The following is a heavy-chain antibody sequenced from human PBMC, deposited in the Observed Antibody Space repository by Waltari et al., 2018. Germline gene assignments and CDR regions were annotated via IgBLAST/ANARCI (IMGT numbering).Heavy chain of an antibody. J-gene: IGHJ6*02. CDR2: ISYNGRNI. V-gene: IGHV3-30*04. CDR1: EFTFSSYA. CDR3: ARDYCDRTNCHGMDV. D-gene: IGHD3-22*01. Sequence: QAQLVESGGGVVQPGRSLRLSCAASEFTFSSYAMHWVRQAPGKGLEWVEVISYNGRNIYSVDTVKGRFTISRDNSKKMLYLQMNSLRAEDTAVYYCARDYCDRTNCHGMDVWGQGTTVTVSS.